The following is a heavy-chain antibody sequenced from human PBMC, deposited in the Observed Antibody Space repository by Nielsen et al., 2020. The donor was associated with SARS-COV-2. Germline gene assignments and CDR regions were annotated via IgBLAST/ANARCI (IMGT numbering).Heavy chain of an antibody. Sequence: SSVKVSCKASGGSSIIYTINWVRQAPGQGPEWMGVINPMSGAIDSAQKFRGRFTITADASTTTVYLEMISLQSEDTAVYYCARDPGDHYDSRGCGMDVWGQGTTVTVSS. CDR3: ARDPGDHYDSRGCGMDV. D-gene: IGHD3-16*01. J-gene: IGHJ6*02. CDR2: INPMSGAI. CDR1: GGSSIIYT. V-gene: IGHV1-69*13.